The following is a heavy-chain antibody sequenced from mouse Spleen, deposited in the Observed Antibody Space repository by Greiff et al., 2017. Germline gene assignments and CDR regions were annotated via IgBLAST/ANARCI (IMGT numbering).Heavy chain of an antibody. CDR3: ARRGYSNYVEWFAY. CDR1: GFTFSSYT. V-gene: IGHV5-9*04. Sequence: EVKLMESGGGLVKPGGSLKLSCAASGFTFSSYTMSWVRQTPAKRLEWVATISSGGGNTYYPDSVKGRFTISRDNARNTLYLQMSSLRSEDTAMYYCARRGYSNYVEWFAYWGQGTLVTVSA. CDR2: ISSGGGNT. J-gene: IGHJ3*01. D-gene: IGHD2-5*01.